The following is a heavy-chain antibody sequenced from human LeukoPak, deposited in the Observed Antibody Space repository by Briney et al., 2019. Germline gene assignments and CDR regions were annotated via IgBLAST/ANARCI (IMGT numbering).Heavy chain of an antibody. Sequence: PSETLSLTCAVYGGSFSGYYWSWVRQPPGKGLEWIGEINHSGSTNYNPSLKSRVTISVDTSKNQFSLKLSSVTAADTAVYYCAKWGTYYDSSGYYFYWGQGTLVTVSS. CDR2: INHSGST. CDR1: GGSFSGYY. CDR3: AKWGTYYDSSGYYFY. J-gene: IGHJ4*02. D-gene: IGHD3-22*01. V-gene: IGHV4-34*01.